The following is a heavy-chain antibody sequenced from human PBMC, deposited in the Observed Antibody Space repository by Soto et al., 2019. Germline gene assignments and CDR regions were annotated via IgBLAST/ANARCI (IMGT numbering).Heavy chain of an antibody. V-gene: IGHV3-23*01. D-gene: IGHD6-19*01. CDR2: ITDSGYTA. Sequence: QAGGSLRLSCAASGFSFGTFVMTWFRQAPGGGLEWVASITDSGYTASYAETVEGRFTVSRDNSKNKLHLQMNDLRAEDTATYYCAKNGQWLATPPEAWGQGTLVTVSS. J-gene: IGHJ4*02. CDR1: GFSFGTFV. CDR3: AKNGQWLATPPEA.